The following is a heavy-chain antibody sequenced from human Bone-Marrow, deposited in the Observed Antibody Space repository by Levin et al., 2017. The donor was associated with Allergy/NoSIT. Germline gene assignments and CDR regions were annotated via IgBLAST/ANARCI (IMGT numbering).Heavy chain of an antibody. V-gene: IGHV3-30-3*01. Sequence: GESLKISCAASGFTFSSYAMHWVRQAPGKGLEWVAVISYDGSNKYYADSVKGRFTISRDNSKNTLYLQMNSLRAEDTAVYYCARAGGGYCSGGSCYPFDYWGQGTLVTVSS. CDR1: GFTFSSYA. CDR2: ISYDGSNK. D-gene: IGHD2-15*01. CDR3: ARAGGGYCSGGSCYPFDY. J-gene: IGHJ4*02.